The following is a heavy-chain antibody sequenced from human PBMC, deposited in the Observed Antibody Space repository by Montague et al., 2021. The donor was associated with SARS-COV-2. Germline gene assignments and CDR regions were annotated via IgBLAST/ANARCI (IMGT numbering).Heavy chain of an antibody. Sequence: SGDSHYNPSLKGRVSISIYTTKNQFSLKLNSVTAADTALYYCARDGGLGVAENLDCGGQGTLVTVS. CDR3: ARDGGLGVAENLDC. J-gene: IGHJ4*02. D-gene: IGHD3-10*01. V-gene: IGHV4-30-4*01. CDR2: SGDS.